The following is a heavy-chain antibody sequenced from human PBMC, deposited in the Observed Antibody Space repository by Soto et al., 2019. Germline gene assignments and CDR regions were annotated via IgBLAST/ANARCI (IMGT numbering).Heavy chain of an antibody. CDR1: GFTFSTYS. Sequence: EVELLESGGGLAQPGGSLRLSCAASGFTFSTYSMAWVRQAPGRGPEWVSGIIQDGTPHYADSVKGRFTISRDNSRSSVYLEMIALRGEDTAVYYCANDMRPDGVWDFGHWGQGTLVTVSS. D-gene: IGHD4-17*01. V-gene: IGHV3-23*01. CDR2: IIQDGTP. CDR3: ANDMRPDGVWDFGH. J-gene: IGHJ4*02.